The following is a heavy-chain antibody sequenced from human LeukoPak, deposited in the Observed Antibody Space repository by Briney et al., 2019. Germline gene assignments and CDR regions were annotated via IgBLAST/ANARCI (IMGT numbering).Heavy chain of an antibody. Sequence: ASVKVSCKASGYTFTSYDINWVRQAPGQGLEWVGWMNPSSGNTGSAQKVQGRITITMNTSISTAYMELSSLRSEDTAVYYCARIYYRRSDYHYYYMDVWGEGTTVTVSS. J-gene: IGHJ6*03. D-gene: IGHD3-10*01. CDR2: MNPSSGNT. CDR1: GYTFTSYD. CDR3: ARIYYRRSDYHYYYMDV. V-gene: IGHV1-8*01.